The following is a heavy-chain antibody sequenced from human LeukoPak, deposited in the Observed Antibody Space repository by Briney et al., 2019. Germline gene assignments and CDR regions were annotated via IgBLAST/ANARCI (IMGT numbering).Heavy chain of an antibody. J-gene: IGHJ4*02. CDR3: TKDVPFTGGGAIVY. Sequence: GESLRLSCVASGLTFRDAWMTWVRQAPGKGPEWVGHIKSKVNGGTSDYAAPVKGRFTISRDDSRNTLYLQMDSLKTDDTAVYYCTKDVPFTGGGAIVYWGQGTPVTVPS. V-gene: IGHV3-15*01. D-gene: IGHD3-16*02. CDR2: IKSKVNGGTS. CDR1: GLTFRDAW.